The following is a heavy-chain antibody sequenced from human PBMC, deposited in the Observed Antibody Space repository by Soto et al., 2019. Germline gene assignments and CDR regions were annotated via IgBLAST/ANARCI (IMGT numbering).Heavy chain of an antibody. CDR2: MNPNSGNT. Sequence: QVQLVQSGAEVKKPGASVKVSCKASGYTFTSYDINWVRQATGQGLEWMGWMNPNSGNTGYAQKFQGRVTMTRNTSISTAYMELSSLRSEDTAVYYCAYSSSSPFTDAFDIWGQGTMDTVSS. D-gene: IGHD6-6*01. CDR3: AYSSSSPFTDAFDI. V-gene: IGHV1-8*01. CDR1: GYTFTSYD. J-gene: IGHJ3*02.